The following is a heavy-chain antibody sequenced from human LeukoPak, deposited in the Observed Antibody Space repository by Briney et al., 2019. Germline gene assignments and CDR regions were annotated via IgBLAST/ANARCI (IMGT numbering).Heavy chain of an antibody. V-gene: IGHV3-7*04. CDR1: GFPFKSYW. CDR3: TRGYYTQSNWFDP. D-gene: IGHD2/OR15-2a*01. CDR2: MNPDGSDK. J-gene: IGHJ5*02. Sequence: QPGGSLRLSCAASGFPFKSYWMNWVRQAPGKGLELVANMNPDGSDKYFMDSVKGRFTTSRDKAKNTLYLQMNSLRAEDTAVYYCTRGYYTQSNWFDPWGQGTLVTVSS.